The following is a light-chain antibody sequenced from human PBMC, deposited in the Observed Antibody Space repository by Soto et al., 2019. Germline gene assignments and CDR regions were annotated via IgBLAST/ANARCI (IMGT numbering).Light chain of an antibody. Sequence: ELVLTQSPGTLSLSPGEIATLSCIASQTVRNDYLAWYQQKPGQAPRLLIYDASSRATGIPDRFSGGGSGTDFTLTISRLEPEDFAVYYCQQFSSYPLTFGGGTKVDIK. CDR1: QTVRNDY. CDR2: DAS. V-gene: IGKV3-20*01. CDR3: QQFSSYPLT. J-gene: IGKJ4*01.